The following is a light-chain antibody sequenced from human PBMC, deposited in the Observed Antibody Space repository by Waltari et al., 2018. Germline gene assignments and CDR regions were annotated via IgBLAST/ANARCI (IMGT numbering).Light chain of an antibody. CDR1: SSDFGNYNL. V-gene: IGLV2-23*02. CDR2: EVT. CDR3: CSYVGLGIYV. J-gene: IGLJ1*01. Sequence: QSGLSQPASVSGSPGQSITISCTGTSSDFGNYNLVLWYQQYPGKAPQLMVYEVTKRASGVSDRFSGSKSGNTASLTIHGLQSEDEADYYCCSYVGLGIYVFGSGTKVTVL.